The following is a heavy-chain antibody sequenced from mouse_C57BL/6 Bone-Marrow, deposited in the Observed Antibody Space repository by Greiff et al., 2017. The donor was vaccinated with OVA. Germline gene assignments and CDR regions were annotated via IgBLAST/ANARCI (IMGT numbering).Heavy chain of an antibody. J-gene: IGHJ3*01. CDR2: IHPNSGST. D-gene: IGHD2-10*01. V-gene: IGHV1-64*01. CDR3: ARSAYYGIPWFAY. Sequence: QVQLQQPGAELVKPGASVKLSCKASGYTFTSYWMHWVKQRPGQGLEWIGMIHPNSGSTNYNEKFKSKATLTVDKSSSTAYMQLRSLTSEDSAVYYCARSAYYGIPWFAYWGQGTLVTVSA. CDR1: GYTFTSYW.